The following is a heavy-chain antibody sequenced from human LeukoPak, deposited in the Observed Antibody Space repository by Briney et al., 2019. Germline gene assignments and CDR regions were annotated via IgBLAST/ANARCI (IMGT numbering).Heavy chain of an antibody. CDR1: GFTFSGHW. CDR3: ARDLNWGQVDY. CDR2: INGDGSAT. D-gene: IGHD7-27*01. Sequence: GSLSLSCAASGFTFSGHWMYWLRQAPGKGLAWVSRINGDGSATNYAGSMKGRFTISRDNARNIVYLQMNSLREDDTAVYYCARDLNWGQVDYWGQGTLVTVSS. V-gene: IGHV3-74*01. J-gene: IGHJ4*02.